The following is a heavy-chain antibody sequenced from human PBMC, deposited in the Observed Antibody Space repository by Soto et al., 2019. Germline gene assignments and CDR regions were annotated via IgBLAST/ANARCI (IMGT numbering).Heavy chain of an antibody. CDR2: IYPATSET. CDR3: ARRWREHCAGNNWFDP. V-gene: IGHV5-51*01. J-gene: IGHJ5*02. Sequence: GESLKISCRDSGYMFTTYWIGWVRQVPGKGLEWIGIIYPATSETQYRPPFQGQVTISADKSLRTVYLQWNSLKASDTAMYYCARRWREHCAGNNWFDPWGQGTQVTVSS. D-gene: IGHD2-21*01. CDR1: GYMFTTYW.